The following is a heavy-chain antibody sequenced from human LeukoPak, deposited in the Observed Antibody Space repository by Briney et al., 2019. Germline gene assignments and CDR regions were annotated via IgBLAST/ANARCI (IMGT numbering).Heavy chain of an antibody. Sequence: SETLSLTCTVSGGSISSHYWSWIRQPPGKGLEWIGYIYYSGSTNYNPSLKSRVTISVGTSKNQFSLKLSSVTAADTAVYYCARGEAAAGTLNFDYWGQGTLVTVSS. CDR1: GGSISSHY. CDR2: IYYSGST. D-gene: IGHD6-13*01. J-gene: IGHJ4*02. V-gene: IGHV4-59*11. CDR3: ARGEAAAGTLNFDY.